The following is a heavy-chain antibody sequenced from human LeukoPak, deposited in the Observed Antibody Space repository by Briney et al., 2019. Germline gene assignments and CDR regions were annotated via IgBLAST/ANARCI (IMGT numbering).Heavy chain of an antibody. J-gene: IGHJ3*02. CDR3: ARLRCVLLWFGGCKHDAFDI. CDR1: GGSISSSSYY. CDR2: IYYSGST. D-gene: IGHD3-10*01. Sequence: PSETLSLTCTVSGGSISSSSYYWGWIRQPPGKGLEWIGSIYYSGSTYYNPSLKSRVTISVDTSKNQFSLKLSSVTAADTAVYYCARLRCVLLWFGGCKHDAFDIWGQGTMVTVSS. V-gene: IGHV4-39*01.